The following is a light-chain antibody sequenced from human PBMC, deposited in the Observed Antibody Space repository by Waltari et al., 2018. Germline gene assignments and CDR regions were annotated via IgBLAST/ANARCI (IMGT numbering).Light chain of an antibody. CDR1: RSDVGSYNL. CDR2: EGS. V-gene: IGLV2-23*01. Sequence: QSALTQPASVSGSPGQSITISCPGTRSDVGSYNLVSWYQQHPGKAPKLMIYEGSKRPSGVSDRFSGSKSGNTASLTISGLQAEDEADYYCCSYAGSSFYVFGTGTKVTVL. CDR3: CSYAGSSFYV. J-gene: IGLJ1*01.